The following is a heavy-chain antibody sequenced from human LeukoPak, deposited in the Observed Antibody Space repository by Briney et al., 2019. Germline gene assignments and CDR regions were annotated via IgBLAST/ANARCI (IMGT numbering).Heavy chain of an antibody. V-gene: IGHV7-4-1*02. CDR1: GFTFTSYA. D-gene: IGHD3-9*01. Sequence: ASVKVSCTASGFTFTSYAMHWVRQAPGQGLEWMGWINTNTGNPTYAQGFTGRFVFSLDTSVSTAYLQISSLKAEDTAVYYCARVSYDILTGYLSPYDYYYGMDVWGQGTTVTVSS. CDR3: ARVSYDILTGYLSPYDYYYGMDV. J-gene: IGHJ6*02. CDR2: INTNTGNP.